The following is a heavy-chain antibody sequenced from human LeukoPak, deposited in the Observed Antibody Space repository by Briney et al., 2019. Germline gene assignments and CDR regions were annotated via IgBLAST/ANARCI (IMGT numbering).Heavy chain of an antibody. D-gene: IGHD2-21*02. CDR1: GYTFTGYY. CDR2: LHHNSGGT. CDR3: ARERVVTAMEVPYGMDV. V-gene: IGHV1-2*02. Sequence: EASVKVSCKASGYTFTGYYMHWVRQAPGQGLEWRGRLHHNSGGTNYAQKFQGRVTMTRDTSISTAYMELSGLRSDDTAVYYCARERVVTAMEVPYGMDVWGQGTAVTVSS. J-gene: IGHJ6*02.